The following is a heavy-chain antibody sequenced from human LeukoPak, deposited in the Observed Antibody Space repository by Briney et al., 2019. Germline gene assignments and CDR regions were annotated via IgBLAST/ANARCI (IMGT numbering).Heavy chain of an antibody. V-gene: IGHV3-74*03. CDR2: IDTEGRRT. J-gene: IGHJ6*02. CDR1: GFTFSTYW. Sequence: GGSLSLSCAASGFTFSTYWMHWVRQAPGKGLVWVSGIDTEGRRTEYADSVKGRFTISRDNGKNTLYLQMNNLRTEDTAVYYCARDRTYCSSGSCYSYYFYYGMDVWGQGTTVTVSS. CDR3: ARDRTYCSSGSCYSYYFYYGMDV. D-gene: IGHD2-15*01.